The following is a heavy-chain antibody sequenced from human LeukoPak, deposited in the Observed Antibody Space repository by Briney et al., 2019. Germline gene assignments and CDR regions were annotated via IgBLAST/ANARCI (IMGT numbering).Heavy chain of an antibody. Sequence: ASVKVSCKASGYTLTSYDINWVRQATGQGLEWMGWMNPNSGNTGYAQKFQGRVTITRNTSISTAYMELSSLRSEDTAVYYCARSSIAARPDSYYYYMDVWGKGTTVTVSS. CDR2: MNPNSGNT. D-gene: IGHD6-6*01. CDR3: ARSSIAARPDSYYYYMDV. CDR1: GYTLTSYD. J-gene: IGHJ6*03. V-gene: IGHV1-8*03.